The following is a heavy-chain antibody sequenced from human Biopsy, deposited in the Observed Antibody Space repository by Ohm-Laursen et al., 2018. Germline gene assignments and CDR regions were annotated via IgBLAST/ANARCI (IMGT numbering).Heavy chain of an antibody. D-gene: IGHD3-10*01. Sequence: ESSVKVSCKASGDTLTTSAISWVRQVPGQGLDWMGRIIPILGTVDYGQNFQGRVTIRADTSTTFLELTSLRYDDTAVYYCASGDIGGIGLDVWGLGTTVTVSS. CDR3: ASGDIGGIGLDV. V-gene: IGHV1-69*04. CDR2: IIPILGTV. CDR1: GDTLTTSA. J-gene: IGHJ6*02.